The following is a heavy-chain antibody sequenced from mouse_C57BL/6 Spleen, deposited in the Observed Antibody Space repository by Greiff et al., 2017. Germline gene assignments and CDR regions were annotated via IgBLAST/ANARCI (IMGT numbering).Heavy chain of an antibody. J-gene: IGHJ3*01. CDR3: TTRYYGSSGGFAY. Sequence: EVQLQQSGAELVRPGASVKLSCTASGFNIKDYYMHWVKQRPEQGLEWIGRIDPEDGDTEYAPKFQGKDTMTADPSSNTAYLQLSSLTSEDTAVYYCTTRYYGSSGGFAYWGQGTLVTVSA. V-gene: IGHV14-1*01. CDR2: IDPEDGDT. CDR1: GFNIKDYY. D-gene: IGHD1-1*01.